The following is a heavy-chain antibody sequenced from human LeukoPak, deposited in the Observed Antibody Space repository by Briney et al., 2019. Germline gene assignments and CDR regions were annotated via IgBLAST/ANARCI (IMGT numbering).Heavy chain of an antibody. CDR3: ARDRIVVVPAAISIGMDV. J-gene: IGHJ6*02. Sequence: SETLSLTCSVSGDSLNSYYWSWIRQPAGKGLEWIGRIYTSGSTNYNPSLKSRVTMSVDTSKNQFSLKLSSVTAADTAVYYCARDRIVVVPAAISIGMDVWGQGTTVTVSS. V-gene: IGHV4-4*07. D-gene: IGHD2-2*01. CDR2: IYTSGST. CDR1: GDSLNSYY.